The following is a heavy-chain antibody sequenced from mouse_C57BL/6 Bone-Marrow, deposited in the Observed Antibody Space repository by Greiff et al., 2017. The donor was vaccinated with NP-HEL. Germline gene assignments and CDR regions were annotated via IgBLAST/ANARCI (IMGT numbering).Heavy chain of an antibody. D-gene: IGHD1-1*01. CDR2: ISYDGSN. V-gene: IGHV3-6*01. CDR1: GYSITSGYY. J-gene: IGHJ2*01. Sequence: EVQFQQSGPGLVKPSQSLSLTCSVTGYSITSGYYWNWIRQFPGNKLEWMGYISYDGSNNYNQSLKNRISITRDTSKNQFFLKLNSVTTEDTATYYCASQLYYYGSSSHFDYWGQGTTLTVSS. CDR3: ASQLYYYGSSSHFDY.